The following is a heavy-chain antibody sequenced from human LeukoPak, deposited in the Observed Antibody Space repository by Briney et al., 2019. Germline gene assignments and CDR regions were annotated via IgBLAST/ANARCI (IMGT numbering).Heavy chain of an antibody. CDR2: IYYSGST. J-gene: IGHJ4*02. D-gene: IGHD3-3*01. CDR1: GGSLSSYY. CDR3: ASLRERSYYARGFDY. Sequence: SETLSLTCTVSGGSLSSYYWSWIRQPPGKGLEWIGYIYYSGSTNYNPSLKSRVTISVDTSKNQFSLKLSSVTAADTAVYYCASLRERSYYARGFDYWGQGTLVTVSS. V-gene: IGHV4-59*08.